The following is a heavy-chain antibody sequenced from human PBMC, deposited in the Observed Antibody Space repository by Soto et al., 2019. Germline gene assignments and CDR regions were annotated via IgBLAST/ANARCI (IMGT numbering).Heavy chain of an antibody. CDR3: ARVTSMVRGVIYNWFDP. CDR1: GGTFSSYA. J-gene: IGHJ5*02. Sequence: QVPLVQSGAEVKKPGSSVTVSCKASGGTFSSYAIHWVRQAPGQGLEWMGGIIPMYGPAKYAQRFQGRVTTTADESTTTVYMELTSLPSQDTAVYYCARVTSMVRGVIYNWFDPWGHGTLVTVSS. CDR2: IIPMYGPA. V-gene: IGHV1-69*01. D-gene: IGHD3-10*01.